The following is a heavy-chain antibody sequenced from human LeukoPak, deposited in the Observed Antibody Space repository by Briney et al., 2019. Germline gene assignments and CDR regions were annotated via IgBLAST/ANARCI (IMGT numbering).Heavy chain of an antibody. Sequence: SQTLSLTCTVSGGSISSGGYYWSWIRPHPGKGLEWIGYIYYSGSTYYNPSLTSRVTISIDTSKNQFSLKLSSVTAADTAVYYCARALESVGASIRKFDYWGQGTLVTVSS. J-gene: IGHJ4*02. V-gene: IGHV4-31*03. CDR1: GGSISSGGYY. CDR2: IYYSGST. D-gene: IGHD1-26*01. CDR3: ARALESVGASIRKFDY.